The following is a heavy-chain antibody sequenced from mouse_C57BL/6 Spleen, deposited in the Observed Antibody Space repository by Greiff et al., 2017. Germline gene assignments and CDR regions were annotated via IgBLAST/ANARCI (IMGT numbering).Heavy chain of an antibody. D-gene: IGHD1-1*01. J-gene: IGHJ2*01. Sequence: VQAVESGPEPVKPGASVKISCKASGYSFTGHLIHRVKQSPGNILDWIGYIYPYIGVSSYNQKFKGKAPLTVDKSTSTAYMGLRRLTSEAAADYYCARGYYGSSPDYWGQGTTLTVSS. CDR1: GYSFTGHL. CDR2: IYPYIGVS. V-gene: IGHV1-31*01. CDR3: ARGYYGSSPDY.